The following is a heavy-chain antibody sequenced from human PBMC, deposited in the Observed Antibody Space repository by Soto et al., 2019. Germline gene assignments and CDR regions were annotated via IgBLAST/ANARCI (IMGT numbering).Heavy chain of an antibody. J-gene: IGHJ4*02. CDR3: AREGNLGRWLQPLDF. V-gene: IGHV4-61*08. Sequence: SETLSLTCAVSGGSISSGGYSWSWIRQPPGKGLEWIGNIHYNGNTKYNPSLKSRVSMSVDTSKNQFSLRLISVTAADTAKYFCAREGNLGRWLQPLDFWGQGTLVTVPQ. CDR2: IHYNGNT. CDR1: GGSISSGGYS. D-gene: IGHD5-12*01.